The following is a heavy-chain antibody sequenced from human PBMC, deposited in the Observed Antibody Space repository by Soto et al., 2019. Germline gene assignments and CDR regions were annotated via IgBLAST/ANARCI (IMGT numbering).Heavy chain of an antibody. CDR2: VWYDGTDK. Sequence: PVGSLRLSCAASGFPFSTYAMHWFRQAPVKGLEWVAVVWYDGTDKNYADSVKGRFTISRDNSKSTLYLQMDHLRVEDTGVYHCARTDCSSSDCPRDLVGAVTMDYWGQGTPVTAPQ. J-gene: IGHJ4*02. V-gene: IGHV3-33*01. D-gene: IGHD2-2*01. CDR1: GFPFSTYA. CDR3: ARTDCSSSDCPRDLVGAVTMDY.